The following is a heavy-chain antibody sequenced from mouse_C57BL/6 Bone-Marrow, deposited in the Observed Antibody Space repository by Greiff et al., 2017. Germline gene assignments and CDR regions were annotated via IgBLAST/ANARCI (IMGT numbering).Heavy chain of an antibody. J-gene: IGHJ4*01. CDR3: ARHAPWPVDY. CDR2: ISSGGSYT. CDR1: GFTFSSYG. Sequence: VQLKESGGDLVKPGGSLTLSCAASGFTFSSYGMSWVRQTPDKRLEWVATISSGGSYTYYPDSVKGRFTISRDNAKNTLYRQMSSLKSEDTAMYYCARHAPWPVDYWGQGTSVTVSS. V-gene: IGHV5-6*01.